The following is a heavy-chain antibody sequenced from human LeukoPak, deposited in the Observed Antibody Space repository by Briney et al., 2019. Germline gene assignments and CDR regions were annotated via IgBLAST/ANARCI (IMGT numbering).Heavy chain of an antibody. D-gene: IGHD3-22*01. Sequence: PSETLSLTCTVSGDSITSSSYYWGWVRQPPGKGLEWIGSLYYSGSTYYNPSLKSRVTISVDTSKNQLSLKLSSVTAADTAVYYCARALSGGYSSGYYPWDYYYYMDVWGKGTTVTVSS. V-gene: IGHV4-39*01. CDR1: GDSITSSSYY. CDR3: ARALSGGYSSGYYPWDYYYYMDV. J-gene: IGHJ6*03. CDR2: LYYSGST.